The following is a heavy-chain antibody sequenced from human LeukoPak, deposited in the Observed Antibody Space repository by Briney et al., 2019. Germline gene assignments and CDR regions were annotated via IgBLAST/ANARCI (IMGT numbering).Heavy chain of an antibody. CDR1: GGSLSGYY. D-gene: IGHD5-12*01. J-gene: IGHJ4*02. Sequence: SETLSLTXAVYGGSLSGYYWSWIRQPPGKGLEWIGEINHSGSTNYNPSLKSRVTISVDTSKNQFSLKLSSVTAADTAVCYCARGRIVATHFDYWGQGTLVTVSS. V-gene: IGHV4-34*01. CDR2: INHSGST. CDR3: ARGRIVATHFDY.